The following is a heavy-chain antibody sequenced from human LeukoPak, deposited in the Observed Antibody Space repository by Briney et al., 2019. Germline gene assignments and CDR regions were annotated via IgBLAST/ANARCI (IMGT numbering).Heavy chain of an antibody. D-gene: IGHD6-19*01. Sequence: GRSLRLSCAASGFTFSSYAMHWVRQAPGKGLEWVAVISYDGSNKYYADSVKGRFTISRDNSKNTLYLQMNSLRAKDTAVYYCARDRAVATQTLDYWGQGTLVTVSS. V-gene: IGHV3-30-3*01. J-gene: IGHJ4*02. CDR3: ARDRAVATQTLDY. CDR2: ISYDGSNK. CDR1: GFTFSSYA.